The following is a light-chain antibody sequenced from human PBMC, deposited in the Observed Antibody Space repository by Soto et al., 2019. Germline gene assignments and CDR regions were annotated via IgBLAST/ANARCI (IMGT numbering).Light chain of an antibody. J-gene: IGKJ1*01. CDR2: GAF. CDR1: QSANSRY. CDR3: QQSPGT. V-gene: IGKV3-20*01. Sequence: EIXLTQSAGSLXLSPGEGGTLXCRASQSANSRYPAWYQPQPGQGPTLVIYGAFPRATGIPDRFIGSGSGTDFSLTISRLEPGDFAVYYCQQSPGTFGQGPRWIS.